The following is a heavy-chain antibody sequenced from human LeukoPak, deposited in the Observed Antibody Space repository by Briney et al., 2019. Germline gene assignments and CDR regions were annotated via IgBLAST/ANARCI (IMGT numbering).Heavy chain of an antibody. CDR2: IIPIFGTA. CDR1: GGTFSSYA. Sequence: SVKVSCKASGGTFSSYAISWVRQAPGQGLEWMGRIIPIFGTANYAQKFQGRVTITTDESTSTAYMELSSQRSEDTAVYYCARNSGWYDFTVDYWSQGTLVTVSS. J-gene: IGHJ4*02. D-gene: IGHD6-19*01. V-gene: IGHV1-69*05. CDR3: ARNSGWYDFTVDY.